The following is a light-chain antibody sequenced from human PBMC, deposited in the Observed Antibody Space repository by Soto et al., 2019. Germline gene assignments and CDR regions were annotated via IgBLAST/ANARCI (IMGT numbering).Light chain of an antibody. CDR1: QSVGSS. CDR3: QQRSSWPWT. CDR2: DAS. V-gene: IGKV3-11*01. Sequence: EILLTQSPATLSLSPGERATLSCMASQSVGSSLAWYQQKPGQAPRLLIYDASNRATGIPARFSGSGSGTDFTLTLSNLQPEDFAVYCCQQRSSWPWTFGQGAKVEI. J-gene: IGKJ1*01.